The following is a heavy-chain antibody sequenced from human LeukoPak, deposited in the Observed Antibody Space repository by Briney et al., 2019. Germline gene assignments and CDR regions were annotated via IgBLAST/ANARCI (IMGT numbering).Heavy chain of an antibody. V-gene: IGHV4-30-2*01. D-gene: IGHD6-13*01. CDR2: IYHSGST. CDR3: AREVCSSSCPNWFDP. Sequence: SETLSLTCTVSGGSISSGGYYWSWIRQPPGKGLEWIGYIYHSGSTYYNPSLKSRVTISVDRSKNQFSLKLSSVTAADTAVYYCAREVCSSSCPNWFDPWGQGTLVTVSS. CDR1: GGSISSGGYY. J-gene: IGHJ5*02.